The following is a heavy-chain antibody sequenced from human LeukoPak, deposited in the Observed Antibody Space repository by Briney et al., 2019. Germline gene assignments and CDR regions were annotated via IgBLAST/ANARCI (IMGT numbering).Heavy chain of an antibody. CDR3: AKARDGYKDY. V-gene: IGHV3-9*01. J-gene: IGHJ4*02. D-gene: IGHD5-24*01. Sequence: GRSLRLSCAASGFTFDDYAMHWVRQAPGKGLEWASGISWNSGSIGYADSVKGRFTISRDNAKNSLYLQMNSLRAEDTALYYCAKARDGYKDYWGQGTLVTVSS. CDR1: GFTFDDYA. CDR2: ISWNSGSI.